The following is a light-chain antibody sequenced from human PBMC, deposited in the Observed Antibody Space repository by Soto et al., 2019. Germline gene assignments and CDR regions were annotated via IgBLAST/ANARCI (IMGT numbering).Light chain of an antibody. Sequence: DIKMTQSPSSLSASVGDRVTITCRASQSISFYLNWYQQRPGKAPKVLIYAASNLQSGVPSRFSGSGSGTDFTLTISSLQPEDFATYYCQQRNSYPITFGQGTRLEIK. V-gene: IGKV1-39*01. CDR3: QQRNSYPIT. CDR1: QSISFY. CDR2: AAS. J-gene: IGKJ5*01.